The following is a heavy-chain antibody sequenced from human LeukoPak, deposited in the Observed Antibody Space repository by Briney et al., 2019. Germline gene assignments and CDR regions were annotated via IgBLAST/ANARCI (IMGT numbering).Heavy chain of an antibody. CDR3: ARAGGPTKKDIVVVPAAMDGGYYFDY. J-gene: IGHJ4*02. V-gene: IGHV1-8*01. D-gene: IGHD2-2*01. Sequence: ASVKVSCKASGYTFTSYDINWVRQATGQGLEWMGWMNPNSGNTGYAQKFQGRVTMTRNTSISTAYMELSSLRSEDTAVYYCARAGGPTKKDIVVVPAAMDGGYYFDYWGQGTLVTVSS. CDR1: GYTFTSYD. CDR2: MNPNSGNT.